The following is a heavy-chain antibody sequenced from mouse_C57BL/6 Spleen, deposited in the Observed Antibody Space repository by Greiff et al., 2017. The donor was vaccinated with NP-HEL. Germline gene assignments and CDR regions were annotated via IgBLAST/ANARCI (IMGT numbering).Heavy chain of an antibody. J-gene: IGHJ2*01. CDR3: TIGALSFDY. V-gene: IGHV6-3*01. CDR2: IRLKSDNYAT. D-gene: IGHD2-14*01. CDR1: GFTFSNYW. Sequence: DVMLVESGGGLVQPGGSMKLSCVASGFTFSNYWMNWVRQSPEKGLEWVAQIRLKSDNYATHYAESVKGRFTISRDDSKSSAYLQMNNLRAEDTGIYYCTIGALSFDYWGKGTTLTVSS.